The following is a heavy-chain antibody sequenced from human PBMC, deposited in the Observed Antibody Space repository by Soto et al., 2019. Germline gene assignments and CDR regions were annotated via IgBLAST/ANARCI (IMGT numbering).Heavy chain of an antibody. CDR3: ARDRIPYSSGWPGY. J-gene: IGHJ4*02. Sequence: ASVKFSCNASGYTFTSYGISWVRQAPGQWLEWMGWISAYNGNTNYAQKLQGRVTMTTDTSTSTAYMELRSLRPDDTAVYYCARDRIPYSSGWPGYWGQGTLVTVSS. CDR2: ISAYNGNT. D-gene: IGHD6-19*01. V-gene: IGHV1-18*01. CDR1: GYTFTSYG.